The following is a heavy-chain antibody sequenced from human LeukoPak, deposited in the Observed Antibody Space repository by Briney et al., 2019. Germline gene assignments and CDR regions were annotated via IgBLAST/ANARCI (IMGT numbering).Heavy chain of an antibody. CDR2: INEDGSRE. V-gene: IGHV3-7*01. J-gene: IGHJ4*02. CDR1: GFIFSDYW. CDR3: ATRESSMARSH. Sequence: GGSLRLSCAASGFIFSDYWMNWVRQVPGKGLEWVANINEDGSREDYVDSVRGRFTISRDNARNSLYLHMNSLRAEDTALYYCATRESSMARSHWGQGTLVIVSS. D-gene: IGHD3-10*01.